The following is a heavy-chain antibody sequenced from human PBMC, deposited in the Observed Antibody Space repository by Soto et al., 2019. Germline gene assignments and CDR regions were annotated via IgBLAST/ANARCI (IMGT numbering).Heavy chain of an antibody. CDR3: AGLRRPGLYYYGMEV. CDR1: GYNLIVYY. J-gene: IGHJ6*02. Sequence: ASVKVSCKASGYNLIVYYMYWVRQAPGQGLEWMGWINPRNGATNYAQKFQGRVTMTRDTSIDTAYMELSCLRSDDTAISYCAGLRRPGLYYYGMEVWGQGTTVTVSS. V-gene: IGHV1-2*02. CDR2: INPRNGAT.